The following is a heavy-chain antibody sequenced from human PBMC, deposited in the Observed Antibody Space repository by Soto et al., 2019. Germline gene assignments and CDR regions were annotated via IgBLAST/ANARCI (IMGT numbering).Heavy chain of an antibody. J-gene: IGHJ6*02. CDR1: GFTFSSYW. CDR2: IKQAGSEK. D-gene: IGHD2-2*01. CDR3: ARDPNIVLVPAALRSYYYYYGMDV. Sequence: EVQLVESGGGLVQPGGSLRLSCAASGFTFSSYWMSWVRQAPGKGLEWVANIKQAGSEKYYVDSVKGRFTISRDNAKNSLDLQMSSLRAEDTAVYYCARDPNIVLVPAALRSYYYYYGMDVWGQGTTVTVSS. V-gene: IGHV3-7*01.